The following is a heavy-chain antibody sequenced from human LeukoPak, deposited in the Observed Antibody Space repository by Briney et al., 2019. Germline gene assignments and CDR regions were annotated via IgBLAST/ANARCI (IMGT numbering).Heavy chain of an antibody. CDR2: INRDGSTT. CDR3: ARDKKSGESSEIDY. Sequence: PGGSLRLSCAASGFTFSNYWVHWVRQAPGKGLVWVSHINRDGSTTNYADSVKGRFTVSRDNAKNTLNLQMNSLRAEDTAVYYCARDKKSGESSEIDYWGQGTLVTVSS. D-gene: IGHD3-10*01. V-gene: IGHV3-74*01. J-gene: IGHJ4*02. CDR1: GFTFSNYW.